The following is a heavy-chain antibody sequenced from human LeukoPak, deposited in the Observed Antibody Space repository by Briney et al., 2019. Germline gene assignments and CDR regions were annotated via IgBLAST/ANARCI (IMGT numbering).Heavy chain of an antibody. CDR3: AKDHVTWGNRYFDH. D-gene: IGHD3-16*01. V-gene: IGHV3-30*02. CDR2: IGHDGTKI. CDR1: GFTFSTYG. Sequence: PGGSLRLSCAASGFTFSTYGMHWVRQAPGKGLEWVAFIGHDGTKIYYADSVQSRFTISRDNSKNTLYLEMNSLSGEDTALYYCAKDHVTWGNRYFDHWGQGTLGTVSS. J-gene: IGHJ4*02.